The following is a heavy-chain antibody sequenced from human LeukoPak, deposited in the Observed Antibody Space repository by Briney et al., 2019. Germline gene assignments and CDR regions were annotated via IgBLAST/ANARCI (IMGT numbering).Heavy chain of an antibody. D-gene: IGHD1-26*01. CDR3: AKADRGSYYGLGDYFDY. Sequence: GGSLTLSCAASGFTFSSYSMKGVRQARGKGLEGVSSISSSSNYIYYADSVKGRFTISRDNSKNTVYLQMNSLRAEDTALYYCAKADRGSYYGLGDYFDYWGQGTPVTVSS. CDR1: GFTFSSYS. CDR2: ISSSSNYI. V-gene: IGHV3-21*01. J-gene: IGHJ4*02.